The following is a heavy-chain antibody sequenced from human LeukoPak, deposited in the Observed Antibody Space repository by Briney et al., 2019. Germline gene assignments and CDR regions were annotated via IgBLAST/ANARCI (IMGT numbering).Heavy chain of an antibody. CDR2: ISNSGTP. J-gene: IGHJ5*02. V-gene: IGHV4-59*01. CDR1: GGSINDYY. CDR3: ARVVRGAVTSNCFDP. D-gene: IGHD3-10*02. Sequence: PSETLTLTCTVSGGSINDYYWTWIRQAPGKGLEWIGYISNSGTPDINPSLKSRVTMSVATSNNEFSLRLTSVTAADTAMYYCARVVRGAVTSNCFDPWGQGTLVTVSS.